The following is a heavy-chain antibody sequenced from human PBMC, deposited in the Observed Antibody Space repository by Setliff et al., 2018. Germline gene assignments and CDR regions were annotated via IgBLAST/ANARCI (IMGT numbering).Heavy chain of an antibody. CDR3: AHRPFYSFPYSNWFDP. V-gene: IGHV2-5*02. CDR2: IYWDDDK. Sequence: SGPTLVNPTQTLTLTCTFSGFSLSTDGVSVGWIRQPPGKALEWLALIYWDDDKRYSPSLKSRLTITKDTSKNQVVLTMTNMDPADTGTYYCAHRPFYSFPYSNWFDPWGQGTLVTVSS. CDR1: GFSLSTDGVS. D-gene: IGHD4-4*01. J-gene: IGHJ5*02.